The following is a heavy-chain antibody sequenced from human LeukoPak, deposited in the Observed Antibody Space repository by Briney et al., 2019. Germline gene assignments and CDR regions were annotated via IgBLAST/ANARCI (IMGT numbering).Heavy chain of an antibody. CDR1: GGSISSGGYY. D-gene: IGHD5-12*01. CDR3: ARGNRGYSGYALDY. V-gene: IGHV4-31*03. J-gene: IGHJ4*02. CDR2: IYYSGST. Sequence: PSETLSLTCTVSGGSISSGGYYWSWIRQHPGKGLEWIGYIYYSGSTYYNPSLKSRISISVDTSNNQFSLKLSSVTAADTAVYYCARGNRGYSGYALDYWGQGTLFPVSS.